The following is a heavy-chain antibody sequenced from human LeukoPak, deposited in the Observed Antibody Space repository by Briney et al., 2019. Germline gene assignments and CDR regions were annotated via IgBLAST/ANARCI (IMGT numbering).Heavy chain of an antibody. CDR3: AREQFGVAVFDY. CDR2: IYYSGST. V-gene: IGHV4-39*02. CDR1: GGSISSSSYY. Sequence: SETLSLTCTVSGGSISSSSYYWGWIRQPPGKGLERIGSIYYSGSTYYNPSLKSRVTISVDTSKNQFSLKLSSVTAADTAVYYCAREQFGVAVFDYWGQGTLVTVSS. D-gene: IGHD3-3*01. J-gene: IGHJ4*02.